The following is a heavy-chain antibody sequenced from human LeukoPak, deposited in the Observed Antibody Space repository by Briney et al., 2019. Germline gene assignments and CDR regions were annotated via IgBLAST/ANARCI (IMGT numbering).Heavy chain of an antibody. Sequence: GGSLRLSCAASGFTFSSYAMHWVRQAPGKGLECVAVISYDGSNKYYADSVKGRFTISRDNSKNTLYLQMNSLRAEDTAVYYCARSGEAYYDFWSGYYTVSDYWGQGTLVTVSS. CDR1: GFTFSSYA. D-gene: IGHD3-3*01. CDR3: ARSGEAYYDFWSGYYTVSDY. V-gene: IGHV3-30-3*01. J-gene: IGHJ4*02. CDR2: ISYDGSNK.